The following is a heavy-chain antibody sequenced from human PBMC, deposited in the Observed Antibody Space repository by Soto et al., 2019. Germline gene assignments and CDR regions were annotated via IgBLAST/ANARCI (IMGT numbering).Heavy chain of an antibody. J-gene: IGHJ4*02. CDR3: ADIRLIPPGAFEY. D-gene: IGHD2-2*01. CDR2: ISSDGNNQ. V-gene: IGHV3-30*03. CDR1: GFSFSLYG. Sequence: PGGSLRLSCEASGFSFSLYGMHWVRQASGKGLQWVTVISSDGNNQWYADSVRGRFTISRDNSKNTLYLQMNTLRPEDTAVYYCADIRLIPPGAFEYWGQGTLVTVSS.